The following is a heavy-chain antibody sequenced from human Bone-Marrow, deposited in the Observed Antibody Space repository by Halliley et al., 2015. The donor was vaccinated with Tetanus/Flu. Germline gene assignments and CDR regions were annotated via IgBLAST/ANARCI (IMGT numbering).Heavy chain of an antibody. D-gene: IGHD2-15*01. CDR2: VGTGQT. CDR3: ASWAGILVSLFSGPLDY. V-gene: IGHV1-3*01. Sequence: VGTGQTHYSEKFRDRLTITRDSSANTAYMDLGGLRSEDTALYYCASWAGILVSLFSGPLDYWGHGTQVTVSS. J-gene: IGHJ4*01.